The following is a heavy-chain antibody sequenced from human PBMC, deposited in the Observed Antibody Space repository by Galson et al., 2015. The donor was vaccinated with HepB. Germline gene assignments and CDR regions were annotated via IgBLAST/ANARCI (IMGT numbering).Heavy chain of an antibody. CDR3: GVVPAAIVPIRGFDP. Sequence: SLRLSCAASGFTFSSYAMSWVRQAPGKGLEWVSAISGSGGSTYYADSVKGRFTISRDNSKNTLYLQMNSLRAEDTAVYYCGVVPAAIVPIRGFDPWGQGTLVTVSS. CDR2: ISGSGGST. CDR1: GFTFSSYA. J-gene: IGHJ5*02. D-gene: IGHD2-2*02. V-gene: IGHV3-23*01.